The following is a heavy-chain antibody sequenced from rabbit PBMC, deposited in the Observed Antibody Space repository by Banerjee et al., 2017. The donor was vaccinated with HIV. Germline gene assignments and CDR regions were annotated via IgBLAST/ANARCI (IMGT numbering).Heavy chain of an antibody. Sequence: LEESGGGLVKPGGTLTLTCTVSGFSFSSNWICWVRQPPGKGLEWIGCIYTGDGTSTAYASWAKGRFTVSKTSSTTVTLQLRSLTAADTATYFCARGSATMTMVITGYYLSLWGPGTLVTVS. V-gene: IGHV1S45*01. CDR1: GFSFSSNW. D-gene: IGHD2-1*01. CDR2: IYTGDGTST. J-gene: IGHJ4*01. CDR3: ARGSATMTMVITGYYLSL.